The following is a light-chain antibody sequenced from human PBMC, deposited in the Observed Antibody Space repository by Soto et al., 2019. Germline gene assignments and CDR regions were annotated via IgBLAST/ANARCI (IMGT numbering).Light chain of an antibody. J-gene: IGLJ2*01. V-gene: IGLV2-14*02. CDR1: SSNVGSYKL. CDR2: EVR. Sequence: QSVLTQPASVSGSPGQSITISCTGTSSNVGSYKLVSWYQQHPGKAPRLIFYEVRNRPSGIPLRFSASKSGNTASLTISGLQAEDEAHYYCSSFTSKSTLIFGGGTKVTVL. CDR3: SSFTSKSTLI.